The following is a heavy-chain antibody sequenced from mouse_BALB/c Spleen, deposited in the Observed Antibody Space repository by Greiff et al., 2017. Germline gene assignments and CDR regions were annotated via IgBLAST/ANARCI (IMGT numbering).Heavy chain of an antibody. Sequence: DVQLQESGPGLVKPSQSLSLTCSVTGYSITSGYYWNWIRQFPGNKLEWMGYISYDGSNNYNPSLKNRISITRDTTKNQFFLKLNSVTTEDTATYDCARGAQDAMDYWGQGTSVTVSA. D-gene: IGHD3-1*01. J-gene: IGHJ4*01. CDR3: ARGAQDAMDY. CDR2: ISYDGSN. V-gene: IGHV3-6*02. CDR1: GYSITSGYY.